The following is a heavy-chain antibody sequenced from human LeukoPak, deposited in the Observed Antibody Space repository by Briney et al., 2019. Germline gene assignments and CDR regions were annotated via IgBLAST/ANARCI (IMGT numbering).Heavy chain of an antibody. J-gene: IGHJ4*02. CDR2: IKPDGNEK. D-gene: IGHD1-20*01. Sequence: GGSLRLSCAASGFTFNNHWMTWVRQAPGKGLEWVANIKPDGNEKYYVDSVKGRFAISRDNAKNSLYLQMNSLRVEDTAVYYCVATHNYRYFDYWGQGALVTVSS. V-gene: IGHV3-7*01. CDR1: GFTFNNHW. CDR3: VATHNYRYFDY.